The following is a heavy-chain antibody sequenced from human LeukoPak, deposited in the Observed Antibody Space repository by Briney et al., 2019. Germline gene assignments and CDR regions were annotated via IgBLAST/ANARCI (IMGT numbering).Heavy chain of an antibody. V-gene: IGHV3-9*01. CDR2: ITWNSDDM. CDR1: GLTYQGYC. CDR3: TKVTDWRTGFDY. J-gene: IGHJ4*02. Sequence: SGGSLRLSCAPSGLTYQGYCMHWVRQAPGKGREGVTGITWNSDDMAYADSVKGRFTISRDNAKNCLYLQMNSLRVEDTALYYCTKVTDWRTGFDYWGQGTLVTVSS. D-gene: IGHD3-9*01.